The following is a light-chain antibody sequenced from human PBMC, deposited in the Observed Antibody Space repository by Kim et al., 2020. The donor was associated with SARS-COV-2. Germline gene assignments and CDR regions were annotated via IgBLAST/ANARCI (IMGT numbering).Light chain of an antibody. CDR1: VLAKKY. Sequence: SYELTQPSSVSVSPGQTARITCSGDVLAKKYARWFQQKPGQAPVLVIYKDSERPSGIPERFSGSSSGTTVTLTISGAQVEDEADYYCYSRVFGGGTQLTVL. V-gene: IGLV3-27*01. CDR3: YSRV. CDR2: KDS. J-gene: IGLJ2*01.